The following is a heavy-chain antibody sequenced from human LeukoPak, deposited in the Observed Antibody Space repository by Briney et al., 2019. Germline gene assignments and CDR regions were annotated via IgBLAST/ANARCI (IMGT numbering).Heavy chain of an antibody. D-gene: IGHD4-17*01. CDR2: MNPNSGNT. J-gene: IGHJ6*03. Sequence: ASVKVSCKASGYTFTSYDINWVRQATGQGLEWMGWMNPNSGNTGYAQKFQGRVTITRNTSISTAYMELSSLRSEDTAVYYCARFLEEVTSDYYMDVWGKGTTVTVSS. V-gene: IGHV1-8*03. CDR1: GYTFTSYD. CDR3: ARFLEEVTSDYYMDV.